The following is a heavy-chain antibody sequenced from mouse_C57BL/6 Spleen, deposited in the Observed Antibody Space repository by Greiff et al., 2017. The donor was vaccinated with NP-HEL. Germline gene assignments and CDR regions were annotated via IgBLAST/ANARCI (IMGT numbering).Heavy chain of an antibody. J-gene: IGHJ2*01. CDR1: GFNIKDDY. CDR2: IDPENGDT. D-gene: IGHD2-3*01. CDR3: TRWLLFDY. Sequence: LQQSGAELVRPGASVKLSCTASGFNIKDDYMHWVKQRPEQGLEWIGWIDPENGDTEYASKFQGKATITADTSSNTAYLQLSSLTSEDTAVYYCTRWLLFDYWGQGTTLTVSS. V-gene: IGHV14-4*01.